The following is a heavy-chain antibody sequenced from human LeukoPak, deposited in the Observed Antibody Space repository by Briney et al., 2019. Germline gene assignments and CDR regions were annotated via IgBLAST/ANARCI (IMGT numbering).Heavy chain of an antibody. CDR3: TNDIGWSGVVVTAIYY. V-gene: IGHV3-43*02. CDR2: ISGDGGST. Sequence: GGSLRLSCAASGFIFYDYAMHWVRQAPGKGLEWVSLISGDGGSTYYADSVKGRFTISRDNNENSLYLQMNSLRKHSTVSSYYTNDIGWSGVVVTAIYYWGQGTLVTVSS. CDR1: GFIFYDYA. J-gene: IGHJ4*02. D-gene: IGHD2-21*02.